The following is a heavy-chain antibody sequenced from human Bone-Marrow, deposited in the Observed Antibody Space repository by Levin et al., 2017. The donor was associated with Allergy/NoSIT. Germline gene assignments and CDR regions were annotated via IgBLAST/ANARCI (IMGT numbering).Heavy chain of an antibody. Sequence: GGSLRLSCAASGFTFSTYNMNWVRQAPGKGLEWVSSISSSSSYVYSADSVKGRSTISRDQAKNSLYLQMSSPRAEDTAVYYCARGSSWYDTWYFGLWGRGTLVTVSS. D-gene: IGHD6-13*01. V-gene: IGHV3-21*01. CDR3: ARGSSWYDTWYFGL. CDR1: GFTFSTYN. CDR2: ISSSSSYV. J-gene: IGHJ2*01.